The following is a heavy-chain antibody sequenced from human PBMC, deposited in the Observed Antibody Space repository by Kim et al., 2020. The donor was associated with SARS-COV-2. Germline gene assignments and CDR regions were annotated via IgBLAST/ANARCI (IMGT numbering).Heavy chain of an antibody. CDR1: GFTFSSYA. CDR3: AKDQGGSGSRDGMDV. V-gene: IGHV3-23*03. J-gene: IGHJ6*02. D-gene: IGHD1-26*01. Sequence: GGSLRLSCAASGFTFSSYAMSWVRQAPGKGLEWVSVIYSGGSSTYYADSVKGRFTISRDNSKNTLYLQMNSLRAEDTAVYYCAKDQGGSGSRDGMDVWGQGTTVTVSS. CDR2: IYSGGSST.